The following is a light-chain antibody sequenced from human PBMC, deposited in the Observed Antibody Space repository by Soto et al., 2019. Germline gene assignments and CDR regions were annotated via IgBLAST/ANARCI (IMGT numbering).Light chain of an antibody. J-gene: IGKJ2*01. CDR1: QTIRSL. V-gene: IGKV1-5*03. CDR3: QQYNTLSYT. Sequence: DIQMTQSPSTLSASVGDRVTITCRASQTIRSLLAWYQQKPGKAPKLLIYKASSLESGVPSRFSGSGSGTEFTLTISSLQPDDFATYYCQQYNTLSYTFGQGTTLEIK. CDR2: KAS.